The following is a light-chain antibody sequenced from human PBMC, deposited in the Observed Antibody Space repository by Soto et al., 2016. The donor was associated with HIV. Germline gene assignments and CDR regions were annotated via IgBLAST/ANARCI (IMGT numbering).Light chain of an antibody. CDR1: QSLRHSNTYYY. J-gene: IGKJ3*01. CDR2: LGS. V-gene: IGKV2-28*01. CDR3: MQALQTPPT. Sequence: DIVMTQSPLSLPVTLGEPASINCRSSQSLRHSNTYYYLTWYFQKPGQSPQLLMYLGSNRASGVPDRFSGSGSGTDFTLKISRVEAEDVGVYYCMQALQTPPTFGPGTKVDLK.